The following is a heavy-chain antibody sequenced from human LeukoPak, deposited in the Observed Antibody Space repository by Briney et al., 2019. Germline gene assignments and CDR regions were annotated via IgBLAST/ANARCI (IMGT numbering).Heavy chain of an antibody. CDR1: GYTFTGYY. D-gene: IGHD3-3*01. Sequence: GASVKVSCKASGYTFTGYYMHWVRQAPGQGLEWMGWINPNSGGTNYAQKFQGRVTMTRDTSISTAYMELSRLRSDDTAVYYCARVALSKSGYYAYWGQGTLVTVSS. CDR3: ARVALSKSGYYAY. J-gene: IGHJ4*02. V-gene: IGHV1-2*02. CDR2: INPNSGGT.